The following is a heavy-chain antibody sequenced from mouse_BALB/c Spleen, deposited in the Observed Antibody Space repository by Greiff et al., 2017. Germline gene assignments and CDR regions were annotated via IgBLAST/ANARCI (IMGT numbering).Heavy chain of an antibody. V-gene: IGHV3-2*02. CDR2: ISYSGST. D-gene: IGHD4-1*01. CDR3: AREVNWPYAMDY. CDR1: GYSITSDYA. J-gene: IGHJ4*01. Sequence: EVKLQESGPGLVKPSQSLSLTCTVTGYSITSDYAWNWIRQFPGNKLEWMGYISYSGSTSYNPSLKSRISITRDTSKNQFFLQLNSVTTEDTATYYCAREVNWPYAMDYWGQGTSVTVSS.